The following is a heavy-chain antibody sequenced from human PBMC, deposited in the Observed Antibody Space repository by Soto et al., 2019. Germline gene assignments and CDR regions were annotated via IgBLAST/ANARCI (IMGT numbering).Heavy chain of an antibody. J-gene: IGHJ5*02. Sequence: QVQLVQSGGEVKRPGASVTVSCKTSGYTFSNYGITWVRQDPGQPLEWLGWISLYSDGTNYAQKYQGRVSMTTDTSTTTAYMELRSLRSDDTAVYYCARVVPGAEAWFCPCGQGTLVTVSS. D-gene: IGHD2-2*01. V-gene: IGHV1-18*01. CDR3: ARVVPGAEAWFCP. CDR2: ISLYSDGT. CDR1: GYTFSNYG.